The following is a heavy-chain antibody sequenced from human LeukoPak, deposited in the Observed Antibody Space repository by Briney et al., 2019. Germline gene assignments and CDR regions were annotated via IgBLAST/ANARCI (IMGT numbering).Heavy chain of an antibody. J-gene: IGHJ4*02. CDR2: IKSKTAGGAT. CDR1: GFIFTNAW. V-gene: IGHV3-15*01. D-gene: IGHD4-23*01. Sequence: GGSLRLSCAASGFIFTNAWMSWVRQAPGKGLEWIGRIKSKTAGGATDYAAPVEGRFTVSRDDSKNTLYLQMTSLKIEDTGVYYCTTELYGGPDHWGQGTLVTVSS. CDR3: TTELYGGPDH.